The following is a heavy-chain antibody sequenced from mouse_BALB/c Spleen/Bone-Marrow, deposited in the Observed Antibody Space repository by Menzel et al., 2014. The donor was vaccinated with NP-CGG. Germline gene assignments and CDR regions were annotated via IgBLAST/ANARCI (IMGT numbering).Heavy chain of an antibody. Sequence: EVKLMESGGGLVQPGGSLKLSCAASGFTFSSYTMSWVRQIPGKRLEWVAYISNGGGSTYYPDTVKGRFTISRDNARNTLYLQMSSLKSEDTAMYYCARPPSRRWYFDVWGAGTTVTVSS. J-gene: IGHJ1*01. CDR2: ISNGGGST. CDR3: ARPPSRRWYFDV. D-gene: IGHD2-10*02. V-gene: IGHV5-12-2*01. CDR1: GFTFSSYT.